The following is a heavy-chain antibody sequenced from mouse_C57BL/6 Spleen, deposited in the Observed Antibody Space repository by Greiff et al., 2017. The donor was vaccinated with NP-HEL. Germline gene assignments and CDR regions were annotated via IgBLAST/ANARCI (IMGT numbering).Heavy chain of an antibody. Sequence: VQLQQSGPELVKPGASVKIPCKASGYTFTDYNMDWVKQSHGKSLEWIGDINPNNGGTIYNQKFKGKATLTVDKSSSTAYMELRSLTSEDTAVYYCASSRGITTVPFYWYFDVWGTGTTVTVSS. CDR1: GYTFTDYN. J-gene: IGHJ1*03. CDR3: ASSRGITTVPFYWYFDV. CDR2: INPNNGGT. D-gene: IGHD1-1*01. V-gene: IGHV1-18*01.